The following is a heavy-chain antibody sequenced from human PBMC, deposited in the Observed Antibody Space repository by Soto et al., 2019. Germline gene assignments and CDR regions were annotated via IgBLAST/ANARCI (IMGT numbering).Heavy chain of an antibody. D-gene: IGHD3-22*01. Sequence: TGGSLRLSCAASGFTFSSYAMSWVRQAPGKGLEWVSAISGSGGSTYYADSVKGRFTISRDSSKNTLYLQMNSLRAEDTAVYYCAKDPRATMIVVVITMALGWFDPWGQGTLVTVSS. V-gene: IGHV3-23*01. CDR3: AKDPRATMIVVVITMALGWFDP. CDR1: GFTFSSYA. CDR2: ISGSGGST. J-gene: IGHJ5*02.